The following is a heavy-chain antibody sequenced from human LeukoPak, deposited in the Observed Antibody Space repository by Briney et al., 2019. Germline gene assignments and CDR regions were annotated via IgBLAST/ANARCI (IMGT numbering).Heavy chain of an antibody. CDR3: ARHRRLSYFDY. CDR1: GGSLTSSCYD. J-gene: IGHJ4*02. D-gene: IGHD2/OR15-2a*01. Sequence: PPESRSPTCTLSGGSLTSSCYDWGRTRHPPGNGLEWSANIYYSGSTYYIPSRKSRVTISADTSKNQFSLRLSSVAAADTAVYFCARHRRLSYFDYWGQGTLVTVSS. CDR2: IYYSGST. V-gene: IGHV4-39*01.